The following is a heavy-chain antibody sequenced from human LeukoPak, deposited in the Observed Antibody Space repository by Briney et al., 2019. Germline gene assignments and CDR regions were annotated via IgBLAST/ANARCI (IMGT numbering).Heavy chain of an antibody. V-gene: IGHV1-2*02. CDR3: ARVPRAAWSIAAQK. CDR2: INPNSGGT. D-gene: IGHD6-6*01. Sequence: ASVKVSCKASGYTFTDSYMHWVRQAPGQGPEWMGWINPNSGGTKYAQTFQGRVTMTRETSISTAYMELSRLRSDDTAVYYCARVPRAAWSIAAQKWGQGTLVTVSP. J-gene: IGHJ4*02. CDR1: GYTFTDSY.